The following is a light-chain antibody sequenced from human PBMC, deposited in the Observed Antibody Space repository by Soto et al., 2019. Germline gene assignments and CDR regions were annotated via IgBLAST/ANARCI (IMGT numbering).Light chain of an antibody. CDR3: QQYDSSPLT. J-gene: IGKJ4*01. V-gene: IGKV3-20*01. Sequence: EIVLTQSPGTLSLSPGERATLSCRASQSVSSSYLAWYQQKPGQAPRLLIYGASSRATGIQDRFSGSGSGTDLTLTISRLEPEDFAVYYCQQYDSSPLTFGGGTKVEIK. CDR1: QSVSSSY. CDR2: GAS.